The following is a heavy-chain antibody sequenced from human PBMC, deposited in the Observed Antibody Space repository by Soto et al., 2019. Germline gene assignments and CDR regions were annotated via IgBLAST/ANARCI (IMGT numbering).Heavy chain of an antibody. Sequence: SETLSLTCTVSAGSVSSGSYDGSWIRQPPGRGLEWVGYIYYSGSANYNPSLKSRVTISVDTSKNQFSLMLSSVTAADTAVYYCARRRDGCTSTSCYYFDYWGQGTLVTVSS. CDR1: AGSVSSGSYD. J-gene: IGHJ4*02. V-gene: IGHV4-61*01. CDR2: IYYSGSA. D-gene: IGHD2-2*01. CDR3: ARRRDGCTSTSCYYFDY.